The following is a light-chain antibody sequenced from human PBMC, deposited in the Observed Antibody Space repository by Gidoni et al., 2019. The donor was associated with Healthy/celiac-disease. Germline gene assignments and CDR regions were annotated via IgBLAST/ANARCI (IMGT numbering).Light chain of an antibody. V-gene: IGKV1-5*01. CDR1: QSISSW. CDR3: QQYNSYPLT. Sequence: DIQITQSPSTLSPSVGDRVPITCRSSQSISSWLAWYQQKPGKAPKLLIYDASSLESGVPSRFSGSGSGTEFTLTISSLQPDDFATYYCQQYNSYPLTFGGGTKVEIK. CDR2: DAS. J-gene: IGKJ4*01.